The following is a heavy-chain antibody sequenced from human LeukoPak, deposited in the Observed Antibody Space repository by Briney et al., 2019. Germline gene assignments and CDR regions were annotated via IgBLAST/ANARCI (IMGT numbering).Heavy chain of an antibody. D-gene: IGHD3-22*01. CDR1: GGSISSYY. CDR2: IYTSGST. V-gene: IGHV4-4*07. J-gene: IGHJ5*02. CDR3: ARETLLLDYYDSRSSWFDP. Sequence: SETLSLTCTVSGGSISSYYWSWIRQPAGKGLEWIGRIYTSGSTNYNPSLKSRVTMSVDTSKNQFSLKLSSVTAADTAVYYCARETLLLDYYDSRSSWFDPWGQGTLVTVSS.